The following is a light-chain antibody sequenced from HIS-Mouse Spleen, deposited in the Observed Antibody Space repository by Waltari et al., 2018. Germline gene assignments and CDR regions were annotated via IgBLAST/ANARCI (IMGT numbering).Light chain of an antibody. Sequence: SYVLTQPPSVSVAPGQTARITCGGNNIGSKSVHWYQQKPGQAPVLVVYDDSDRPSWIPERFPGSNSGNPTTLTISRFEAGDEADYYCQVWDSSSDHRVFGGGTKLTVL. CDR3: QVWDSSSDHRV. CDR1: NIGSKS. V-gene: IGLV3-21*02. CDR2: DDS. J-gene: IGLJ3*02.